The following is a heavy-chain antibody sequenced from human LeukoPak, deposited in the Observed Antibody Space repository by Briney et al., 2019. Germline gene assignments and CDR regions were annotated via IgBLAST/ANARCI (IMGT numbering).Heavy chain of an antibody. J-gene: IGHJ4*02. CDR2: IYHSGST. D-gene: IGHD6-19*01. CDR3: ARQWLGPFDY. Sequence: PSETLSLTCAVSGYSISSGYYWGWIRQPPGKGLEWIGSIYHSGSTYYNPSLKSRVTISVDTSKNQFSLKLSSVTAADTAVYYCARQWLGPFDYWGQGTLVTVFS. CDR1: GYSISSGYY. V-gene: IGHV4-38-2*01.